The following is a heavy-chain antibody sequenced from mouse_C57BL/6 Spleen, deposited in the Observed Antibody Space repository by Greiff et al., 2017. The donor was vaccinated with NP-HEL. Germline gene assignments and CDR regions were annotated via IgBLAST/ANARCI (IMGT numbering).Heavy chain of an antibody. D-gene: IGHD1-1*01. J-gene: IGHJ3*01. CDR1: GFTFSDYG. CDR3: ARQNSLLRGFAY. CDR2: ISSGSSTI. Sequence: EVKLVESGGGLVKPGGSLKLSCAASGFTFSDYGMHWVRQAPEKGLEWVAYISSGSSTIYYADTVKGRFTISRDNAKNTLFLQMTSLRSEDTAMYYCARQNSLLRGFAYWGQGTLVTVSA. V-gene: IGHV5-17*01.